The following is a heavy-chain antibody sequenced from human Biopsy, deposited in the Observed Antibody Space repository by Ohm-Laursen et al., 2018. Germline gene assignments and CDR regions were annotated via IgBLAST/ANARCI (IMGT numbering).Heavy chain of an antibody. CDR2: INPNSGNA. Sequence: ASVKVSCKPSGYTFAGYYLHWVRQAPGHGLEWMGWINPNSGNANYAQSFQGRLTVIRDTSISTAYMELTSLTFDDTAIYYCARVPAYPSIDGYYGLDLWGQGTTVIVSS. J-gene: IGHJ6*02. CDR3: ARVPAYPSIDGYYGLDL. CDR1: GYTFAGYY. V-gene: IGHV1-2*02. D-gene: IGHD3-9*01.